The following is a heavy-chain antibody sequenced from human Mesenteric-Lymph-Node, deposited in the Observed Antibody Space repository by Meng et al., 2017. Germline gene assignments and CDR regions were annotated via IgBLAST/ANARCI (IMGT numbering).Heavy chain of an antibody. V-gene: IGHV4-34*01. D-gene: IGHD3-9*01. CDR1: GGSMSGYY. CDR2: IHHSGRT. CDR3: ARDNDISPDY. J-gene: IGHJ4*02. Sequence: GSLRLSCAVYGGSMSGYYWSWIRQAPEKGLECIGEIHHSGRTQYNPSLRGRVTISLDTSKNQFSLKLSSVTAADTAVYYCARDNDISPDYWGQGTLVTVSS.